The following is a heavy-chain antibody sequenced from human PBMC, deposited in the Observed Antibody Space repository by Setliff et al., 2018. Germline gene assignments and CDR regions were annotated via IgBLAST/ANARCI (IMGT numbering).Heavy chain of an antibody. CDR2: IYYSGST. V-gene: IGHV4-30-4*08. J-gene: IGHJ5*02. Sequence: ASETLSLTCTVSGGSISSGDYYWSWIRQPPGKGLEWIGYIYYSGSTYYNPSLKSRVTISVDTSKNQFSLKLSSVTAADTAVYYCARVMGGSYGFSWFDPWGQGTLVTVSS. D-gene: IGHD1-26*01. CDR3: ARVMGGSYGFSWFDP. CDR1: GGSISSGDYY.